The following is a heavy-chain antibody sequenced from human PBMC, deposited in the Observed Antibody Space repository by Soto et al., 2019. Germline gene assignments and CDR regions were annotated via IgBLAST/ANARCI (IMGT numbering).Heavy chain of an antibody. J-gene: IGHJ4*02. CDR3: ARGQYSSGGGYFDY. V-gene: IGHV3-48*03. CDR1: GFTFSSYE. D-gene: IGHD6-19*01. CDR2: ISSSGSTI. Sequence: EVQLVESGGGLVQPGGSLRLSCAASGFTFSSYEMNWVRQAPGKGLEWVSYISSSGSTIYYADSVKVRFTISRANAKNSLYLQMHRQRAEDTAVYYCARGQYSSGGGYFDYWGQETLVTVSS.